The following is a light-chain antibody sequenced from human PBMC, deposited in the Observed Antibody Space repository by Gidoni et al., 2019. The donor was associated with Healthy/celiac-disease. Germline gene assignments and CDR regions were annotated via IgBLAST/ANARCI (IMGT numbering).Light chain of an antibody. CDR2: GAS. V-gene: IGKV3-20*01. CDR1: QSVSSSY. Sequence: ILLTHSPGTLSLSPGERATLSCRASQSVSSSYLAWYQQTPGQAPRLLIYGASSRATGIPDRFSGRASGTDFTLTISRLEPEDSAVYYWQQYGSSSYTFGQGTKLEIK. J-gene: IGKJ2*01. CDR3: QQYGSSSYT.